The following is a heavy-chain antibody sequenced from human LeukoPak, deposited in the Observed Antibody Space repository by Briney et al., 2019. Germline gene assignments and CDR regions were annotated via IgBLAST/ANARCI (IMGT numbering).Heavy chain of an antibody. CDR2: IYYSGST. V-gene: IGHV4-31*03. D-gene: IGHD6-6*01. CDR3: AGARHSNYYYYYYMDV. J-gene: IGHJ6*03. CDR1: GGSISSGGYY. Sequence: PSRTLSLTCTVSGGSISSGGYYWSWIRQHPGKGLEWIGYIYYSGSTYYNPSLKSRVTISVDTSKNQFSLKLSSVSAADTAVYYCAGARHSNYYYYYYMDVWGKGTTVTVSS.